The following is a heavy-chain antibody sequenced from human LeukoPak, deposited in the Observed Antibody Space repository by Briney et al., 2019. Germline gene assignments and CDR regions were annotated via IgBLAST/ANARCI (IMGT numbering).Heavy chain of an antibody. CDR3: AREYYDSNKAPAFDI. CDR2: ISNRGRT. J-gene: IGHJ3*02. D-gene: IGHD3-22*01. CDR1: DDSMRSDSYY. V-gene: IGHV4-39*07. Sequence: PSETLSLTCAVSDDSMRSDSYYWGWTRQSPGKALEWIGSISNRGRTLYSPSLKSRVTISIDTSKNQFSLKLSSVTAADTAVYYCAREYYDSNKAPAFDIWGQGTMVTVSS.